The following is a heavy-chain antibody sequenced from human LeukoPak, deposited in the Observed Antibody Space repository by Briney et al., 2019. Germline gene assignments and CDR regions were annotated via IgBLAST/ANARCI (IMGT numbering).Heavy chain of an antibody. D-gene: IGHD6-6*01. Sequence: PGGSLRLSCAASGFXFSDYYISWIRQAPGKGLEWVSYISSSSSYTNYADSVKGRFTISRDNAKNSLYLQMNSLRAEDTAVYYCATDVYSSSSVDWFDPWGQGTVVTVSS. J-gene: IGHJ5*02. CDR3: ATDVYSSSSVDWFDP. V-gene: IGHV3-11*06. CDR2: ISSSSSYT. CDR1: GFXFSDYY.